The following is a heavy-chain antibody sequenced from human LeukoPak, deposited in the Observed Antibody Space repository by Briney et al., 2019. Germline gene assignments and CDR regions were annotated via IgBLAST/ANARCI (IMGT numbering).Heavy chain of an antibody. D-gene: IGHD6-6*01. CDR2: IYTSGST. CDR3: ARAASSSGFGY. V-gene: IGHV4-61*02. CDR1: AGSISSDIYY. Sequence: SQTLSLTCTVSAGSISSDIYYWNWIRQPAGKGLEWIGRIYTSGSTTYNPSLKSRVSISVDTSKNQFSLNLSSVTAADTAMYYCARAASSSGFGYWGQGTLVTVSS. J-gene: IGHJ4*02.